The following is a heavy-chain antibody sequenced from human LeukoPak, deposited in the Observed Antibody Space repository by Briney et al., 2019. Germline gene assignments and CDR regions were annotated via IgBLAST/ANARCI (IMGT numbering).Heavy chain of an antibody. CDR2: ISSSSSYI. CDR1: GFTFSSYS. Sequence: GGSLRLSCAASGFTFSSYSMNWVRQAPGKGLEWVSSISSSSSYIYYADSVKGRFTISRDNAKNSLYLQMNSLRAEDTAVYYCARVDYYDSSGLGCAFDIWGQGTTVTVSS. CDR3: ARVDYYDSSGLGCAFDI. D-gene: IGHD3-22*01. V-gene: IGHV3-21*01. J-gene: IGHJ3*02.